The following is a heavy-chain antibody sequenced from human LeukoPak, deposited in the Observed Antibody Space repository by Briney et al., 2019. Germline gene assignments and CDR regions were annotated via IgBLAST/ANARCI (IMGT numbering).Heavy chain of an antibody. Sequence: GTSLRLSCVASGFTFKSHAMHWVRQAPGKGLEWVSVIYSGGSTYYADSVKGRFTISRDNSKNTLYLQMNSLRAEDTAVYYCARDQGRYSSSWYLDYWGQGTLVTVSS. V-gene: IGHV3-53*01. CDR1: GFTFKSHA. CDR3: ARDQGRYSSSWYLDY. D-gene: IGHD6-13*01. CDR2: IYSGGST. J-gene: IGHJ4*02.